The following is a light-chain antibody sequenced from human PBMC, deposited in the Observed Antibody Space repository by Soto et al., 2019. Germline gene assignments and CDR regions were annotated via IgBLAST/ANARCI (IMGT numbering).Light chain of an antibody. J-gene: IGKJ4*01. CDR3: QQSYSTPVT. CDR2: AAS. Sequence: AIRMTQSPSSLSASTGDRVTITCRASQGISSYLAWYQQKPGKAPKLLIYAASTLQSGVPSRFSGSGSGTDFTLTISSLQPEDFATYYCQQSYSTPVTFGGGTKVDIK. CDR1: QGISSY. V-gene: IGKV1-8*01.